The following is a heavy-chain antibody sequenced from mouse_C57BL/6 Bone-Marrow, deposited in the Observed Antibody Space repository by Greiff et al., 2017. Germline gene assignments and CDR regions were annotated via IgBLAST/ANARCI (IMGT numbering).Heavy chain of an antibody. CDR3: TTDNWDDAY. J-gene: IGHJ3*01. CDR1: GFNIKDDY. V-gene: IGHV14-4*01. D-gene: IGHD4-1*02. CDR2: IDPENGDT. Sequence: EVQLQQSGAELVRPGASVKLSCTASGFNIKDDYMHWVKQRPERGLEWIGWIDPENGDTEYASKFQGKATITAYTSSNTAYLQLSSLTAEDTAVYDCTTDNWDDAYWGQGTLVTVSA.